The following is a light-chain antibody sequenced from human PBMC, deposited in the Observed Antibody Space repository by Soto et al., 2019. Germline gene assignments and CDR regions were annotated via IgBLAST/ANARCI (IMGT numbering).Light chain of an antibody. CDR1: QSISSSY. CDR2: AAS. CDR3: QLYGGSHMFS. J-gene: IGKJ2*01. V-gene: IGKV3-20*01. Sequence: EIVLTQSPGTLSLSPGEGAALSCRTSQSISSSYLAWYQQKPGQAPRLLIYAASSRATGIPERFSGSGSGTVFTPTISRLEPEDFAVYYCQLYGGSHMFSFGQGTKLEIK.